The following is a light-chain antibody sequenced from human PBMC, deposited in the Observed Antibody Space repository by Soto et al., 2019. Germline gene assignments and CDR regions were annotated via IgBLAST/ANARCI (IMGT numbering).Light chain of an antibody. CDR1: QSVLYSSNNKNF. V-gene: IGKV4-1*01. Sequence: DIVMTQSPDSLAVSLGERATINCKSSQSVLYSSNNKNFLAWYQQKPGQPPKLLIYWASTRESGVPDRFSGSGSGKDCTLTISRLQAEDVAVYYCQQYYSTPFTFGPGTKVDVK. J-gene: IGKJ3*01. CDR2: WAS. CDR3: QQYYSTPFT.